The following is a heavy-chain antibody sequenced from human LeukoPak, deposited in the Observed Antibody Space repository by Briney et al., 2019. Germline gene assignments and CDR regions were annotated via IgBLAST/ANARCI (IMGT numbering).Heavy chain of an antibody. D-gene: IGHD1-14*01. CDR1: GFTFSSYA. V-gene: IGHV3-30-3*01. J-gene: IGHJ6*03. CDR3: ARTGSEVRYYYYYMDV. Sequence: PGRSLRLSCAASGFTFSSYAMHWVRQAPGKGLEWVAVISYDGSNKYYADSVKGRFTISRDNSKNTLYLQMNSLRAEDTAVYYCARTGSEVRYYYYYMDVWGKGTTVTVSS. CDR2: ISYDGSNK.